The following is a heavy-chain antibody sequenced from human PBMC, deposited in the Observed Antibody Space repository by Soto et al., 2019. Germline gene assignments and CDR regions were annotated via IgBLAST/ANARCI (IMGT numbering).Heavy chain of an antibody. CDR3: ATGVDTAMVRPDYYYYYGMDV. Sequence: ASVKVSCKVSGYTLTELSMHWVRQAPGKGLEWMGGFDPEDGETIYAQKIQGRVTMTEDTSTDTAYMELSSLRSEDTAVYYCATGVDTAMVRPDYYYYYGMDVWGQGTTVTVSS. V-gene: IGHV1-24*01. J-gene: IGHJ6*02. D-gene: IGHD5-18*01. CDR1: GYTLTELS. CDR2: FDPEDGET.